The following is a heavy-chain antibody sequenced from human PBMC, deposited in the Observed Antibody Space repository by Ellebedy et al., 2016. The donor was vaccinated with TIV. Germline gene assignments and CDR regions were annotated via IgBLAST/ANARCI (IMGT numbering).Heavy chain of an antibody. CDR1: GFTFTTYW. D-gene: IGHD6-19*01. J-gene: IGHJ4*02. CDR3: AKDSGLSGWYFDY. CDR2: ISDSGGAT. V-gene: IGHV3-23*01. Sequence: PGGSLRLSCAASGFTFTTYWMSWVRQAPGKGLEWISVISDSGGATYYAAPLKGRFTTSRDNSNDMVYLQINSLRPDDTAVYYCAKDSGLSGWYFDYWGQGTLVTVSS.